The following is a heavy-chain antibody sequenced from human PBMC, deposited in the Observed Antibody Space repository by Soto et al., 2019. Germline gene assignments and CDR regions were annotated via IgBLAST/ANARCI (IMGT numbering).Heavy chain of an antibody. J-gene: IGHJ5*02. D-gene: IGHD1-7*01. CDR2: IYYSGST. Sequence: SETLSLTCTVSGGSISSSSYYWGWIRQPPGRGLEWIGTIYYSGSTYYNPSLKGRVTISVDTSKNQFSLKLSSVTAADTAVYYGARPLTGTTSWFDPWGQGTLVTVSS. V-gene: IGHV4-39*01. CDR3: ARPLTGTTSWFDP. CDR1: GGSISSSSYY.